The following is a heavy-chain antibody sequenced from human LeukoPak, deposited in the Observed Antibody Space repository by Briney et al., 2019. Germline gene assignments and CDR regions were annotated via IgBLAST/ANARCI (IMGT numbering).Heavy chain of an antibody. Sequence: SVKVSCKASGGTFSSYAISWVRQAPGQGLEWMGGIIPIFGTANYAQKFQGRVTITADKSTSTAYMELSSLRSEDTAIYYCARDNSVGDNAWWFDPWGQGTLVTVSS. V-gene: IGHV1-69*06. D-gene: IGHD1-26*01. J-gene: IGHJ5*02. CDR1: GGTFSSYA. CDR3: ARDNSVGDNAWWFDP. CDR2: IIPIFGTA.